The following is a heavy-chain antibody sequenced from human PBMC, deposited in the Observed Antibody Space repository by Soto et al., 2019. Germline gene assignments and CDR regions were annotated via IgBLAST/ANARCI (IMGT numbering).Heavy chain of an antibody. D-gene: IGHD3-16*01. CDR1: GYSFTSYW. V-gene: IGHV5-51*01. J-gene: IGHJ6*02. Sequence: PGESLKIACNGSGYSFTSYWIGWVRQMPGKGLEWMGIIYPGDSDTRYSPSFQGQVTISADKSISTAYLQWSSLKASDTAMYYCATSSRGQPPYYYGMDVWGQGTTVTVSS. CDR3: ATSSRGQPPYYYGMDV. CDR2: IYPGDSDT.